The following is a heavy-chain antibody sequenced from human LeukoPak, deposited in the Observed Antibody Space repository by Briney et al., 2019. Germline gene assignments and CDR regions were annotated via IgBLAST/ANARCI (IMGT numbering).Heavy chain of an antibody. D-gene: IGHD3-10*02. V-gene: IGHV4-34*01. J-gene: IGHJ4*02. Sequence: SETLSLTCAVYGGSFSGYYWSWIRQPPGKGLEWIGEINHSGSTNYNPSLKSRVTISVDTSKNQFSLKLSSVTAADTAVYYCARAQRGYVNYWGQGTLVTVSS. CDR3: ARAQRGYVNY. CDR1: GGSFSGYY. CDR2: INHSGST.